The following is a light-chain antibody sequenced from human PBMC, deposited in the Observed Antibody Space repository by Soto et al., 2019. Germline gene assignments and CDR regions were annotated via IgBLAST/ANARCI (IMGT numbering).Light chain of an antibody. CDR3: LKYGASPRT. V-gene: IGKV3-20*01. CDR2: GTF. Sequence: ESVLRQAPATLSLSPGEAATLSCRASQNVARPSLAWHQQLPGPPTRLLIYGTFNRATGTPGRFSGRGSGKDFTLTISRLEPEDFAVYFCLKYGASPRTFGQGTKVDIK. J-gene: IGKJ1*01. CDR1: QNVARPS.